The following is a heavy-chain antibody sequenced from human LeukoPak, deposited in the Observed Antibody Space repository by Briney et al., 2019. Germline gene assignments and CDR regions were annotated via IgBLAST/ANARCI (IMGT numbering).Heavy chain of an antibody. CDR2: IYYSGST. Sequence: PSETLSLTCTVSGGSISSYYWSWIRQPPGKGLEWIGYIYYSGSTNYNPSLKSRVTISVDTSKNQFSLKLSSVTAADTAVYYCAGVALGYSSSFDYWGQGTLVTVSS. D-gene: IGHD6-13*01. J-gene: IGHJ4*02. V-gene: IGHV4-59*01. CDR3: AGVALGYSSSFDY. CDR1: GGSISSYY.